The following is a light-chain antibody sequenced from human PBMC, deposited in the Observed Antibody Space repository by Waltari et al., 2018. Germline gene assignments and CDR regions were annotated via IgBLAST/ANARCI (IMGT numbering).Light chain of an antibody. J-gene: IGLJ3*02. V-gene: IGLV1-47*01. CDR3: SSWDDSLSVGV. CDR2: RNN. Sequence: QSVLTQPPSASGTPGQRVTISCSGSISNLGTNYVYWYQQFPGTAPKLLSQRNNQRPSGVPDLFSGSKSGTSASLAISGLRSEDEADYYCSSWDDSLSVGVFGGGTKLTVL. CDR1: ISNLGTNY.